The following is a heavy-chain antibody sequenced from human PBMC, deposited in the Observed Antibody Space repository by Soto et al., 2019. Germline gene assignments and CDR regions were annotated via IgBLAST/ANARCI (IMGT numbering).Heavy chain of an antibody. J-gene: IGHJ4*02. D-gene: IGHD5-18*01. CDR2: ITSSGSTT. CDR3: ARERYSYGPYYFDY. Sequence: PGGSLRLSCAASGFPFSDYYMSLIRQSPGKGLEWVSSITSSGSTTYYTDSVKGRFTMQMNRLRAEDTAVYYCARERYSYGPYYFDYCGQGTLDTVSS. V-gene: IGHV3-11*01. CDR1: GFPFSDYY.